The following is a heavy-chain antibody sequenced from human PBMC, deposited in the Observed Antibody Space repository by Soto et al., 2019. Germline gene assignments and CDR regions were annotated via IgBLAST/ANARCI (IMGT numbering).Heavy chain of an antibody. CDR2: INHSGST. Sequence: QVQLQQWGAGLLKPSETLSLTCAVYGGSFSGYYWSWIRQPPGKGLEWIGEINHSGSTNYNPSLKSQVTIPVDTSKNQFSLKLTSVTAADTAVYYCARGPRPGGWFDPWGQGTLVTVSP. CDR3: ARGPRPGGWFDP. D-gene: IGHD3-10*01. V-gene: IGHV4-34*01. CDR1: GGSFSGYY. J-gene: IGHJ5*02.